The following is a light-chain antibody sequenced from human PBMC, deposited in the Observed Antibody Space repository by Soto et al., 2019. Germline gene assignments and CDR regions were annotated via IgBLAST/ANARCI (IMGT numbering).Light chain of an antibody. CDR3: QQYSGSLPWT. Sequence: EIVLTQSPGTLSLSPGDRATLSCRASQSLGSTYLAWFQQRPGQAPRLLIFATSTRASGVPDRFTGSRSGAEFTLTISGLEPEDLAVYYCQQYSGSLPWTFGQGTNVEI. CDR2: ATS. V-gene: IGKV3-20*01. J-gene: IGKJ1*01. CDR1: QSLGSTY.